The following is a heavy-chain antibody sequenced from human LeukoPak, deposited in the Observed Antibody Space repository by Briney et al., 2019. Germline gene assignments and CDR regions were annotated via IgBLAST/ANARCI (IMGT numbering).Heavy chain of an antibody. Sequence: GGSLRLSCAASGFTFSSYWMSWVRQAAGKGLEWVANIKQDGSEIYYVDSVKGRFTISRDNAKSSLYLQVNSLRAEDTAVYYCARDRSYYNYFQYWGQGTLVTVSS. CDR3: ARDRSYYNYFQY. J-gene: IGHJ4*02. CDR2: IKQDGSEI. CDR1: GFTFSSYW. D-gene: IGHD3-10*01. V-gene: IGHV3-7*04.